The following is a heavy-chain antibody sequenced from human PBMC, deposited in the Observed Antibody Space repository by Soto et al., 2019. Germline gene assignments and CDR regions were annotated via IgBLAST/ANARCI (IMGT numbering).Heavy chain of an antibody. CDR3: ARFGGGMDV. D-gene: IGHD3-10*01. V-gene: IGHV4-39*07. J-gene: IGHJ6*02. Sequence: PSETLSLNCTVSGASISSGGYYWTWIRQPPGTGLEWIGEINHSGSTHYNPSLKSRVTISVDKSKNQFSLNLSSVTAADTAVYYCARFGGGMDVWGQGTTVTVSS. CDR2: INHSGST. CDR1: GASISSGGYY.